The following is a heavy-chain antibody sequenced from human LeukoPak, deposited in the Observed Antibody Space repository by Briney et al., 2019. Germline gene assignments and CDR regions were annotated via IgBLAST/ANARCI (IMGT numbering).Heavy chain of an antibody. CDR1: GGSISSYY. Sequence: SETLSLTCTVSGGSISSYYWSWIRQPPGKGLEWIGYIYYSGSTNYNPSLKSRVTISVDTSKNQFSLKLSSVTAADTAVYYCARGRYSYGYYNYWGQGTLVTVSS. D-gene: IGHD5-18*01. CDR2: IYYSGST. J-gene: IGHJ4*02. V-gene: IGHV4-59*08. CDR3: ARGRYSYGYYNY.